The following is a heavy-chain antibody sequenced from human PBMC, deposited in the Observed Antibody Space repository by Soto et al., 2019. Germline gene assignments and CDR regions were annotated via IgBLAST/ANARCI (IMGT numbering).Heavy chain of an antibody. V-gene: IGHV4-39*01. D-gene: IGHD6-13*01. CDR3: ARMEQLVNYCCYYGMEV. CDR1: GGSISSSSYY. J-gene: IGHJ6*02. CDR2: FYYSGRN. Sequence: SSETLSRTCTVSGGSISSSSYYWGWIRQPPWKWLEWIGSFYYSGRNYYNPSLKSRVTISVYKSKNQFSLKLSSVTAADKPLYYFARMEQLVNYCCYYGMEVWGQGTTVNVSS.